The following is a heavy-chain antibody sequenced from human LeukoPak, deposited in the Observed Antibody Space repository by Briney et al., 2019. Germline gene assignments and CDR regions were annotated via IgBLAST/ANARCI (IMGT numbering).Heavy chain of an antibody. CDR1: GGPFSSYY. J-gene: IGHJ2*01. V-gene: IGHV4-4*07. Sequence: SETLSLTCTVSGGPFSSYYWTWIRQPAGKGLDWIGRIYNSGTTNYSPSLESRVTMSLDTSKNRFSLSLSSVTAADTAVYYCARDRLGATGHWRIDVWGRGTLVTVSS. D-gene: IGHD1-26*01. CDR3: ARDRLGATGHWRIDV. CDR2: IYNSGTT.